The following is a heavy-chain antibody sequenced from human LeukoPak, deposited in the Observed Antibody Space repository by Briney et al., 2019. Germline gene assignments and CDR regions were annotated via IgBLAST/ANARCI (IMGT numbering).Heavy chain of an antibody. V-gene: IGHV1-2*02. J-gene: IGHJ5*02. CDR1: GYTFTGYY. CDR2: INPNSGGT. CDR3: ARWGRVVTMVRGVHNWFDP. D-gene: IGHD3-10*01. Sequence: ASVKVSCKASGYTFTGYYMHWVRQAPGQGLEWKGWINPNSGGTNYAQKFQGRVTMTRDTSISTAYMELSRLRSDDTAVYYCARWGRVVTMVRGVHNWFDPWGQGALVTVSS.